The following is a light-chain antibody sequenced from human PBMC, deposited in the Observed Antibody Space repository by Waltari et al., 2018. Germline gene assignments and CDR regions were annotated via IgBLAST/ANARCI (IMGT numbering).Light chain of an antibody. CDR2: LSY. Sequence: DIMVTQSPLSLPVTPGEPASISCRSSQSLLHSNGNTYLEWYLQKPGQSPQLLIYLSYIRAPGVPDRFSGSGSGTEFTLKISRVEAEDVGVYYCMQTLEAPLTFGGGTKVEIK. J-gene: IGKJ4*01. CDR3: MQTLEAPLT. CDR1: QSLLHSNGNTY. V-gene: IGKV2-28*01.